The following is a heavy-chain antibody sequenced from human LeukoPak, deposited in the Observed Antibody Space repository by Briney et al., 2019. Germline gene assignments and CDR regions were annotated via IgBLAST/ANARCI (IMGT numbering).Heavy chain of an antibody. Sequence: ASVKVSCKASGYTFTSYYMHWVRQAPGQGLEWMGRINPNSGGTNSAQKFQGRVTMTRDTSISTAYMEVSSLRSDDTAVYYCARAYSTSFDNWFDPWGQGTLVTVSS. CDR1: GYTFTSYY. CDR3: ARAYSTSFDNWFDP. V-gene: IGHV1-2*06. CDR2: INPNSGGT. J-gene: IGHJ5*02. D-gene: IGHD1-26*01.